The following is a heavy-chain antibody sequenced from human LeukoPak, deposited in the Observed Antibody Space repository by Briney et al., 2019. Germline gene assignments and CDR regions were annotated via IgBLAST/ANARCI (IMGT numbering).Heavy chain of an antibody. D-gene: IGHD2-2*01. CDR1: GGTFTSYD. Sequence: ASVKVSCKASGGTFTSYDINWVRQATGQGLEWMGWMNPNSGNTGYAQKFQGRVTITRNTSISTAYMELSSLRSEDTAVYYCARGGASPAYYFDYWGQGTLVTVSS. CDR2: MNPNSGNT. V-gene: IGHV1-8*03. CDR3: ARGGASPAYYFDY. J-gene: IGHJ4*02.